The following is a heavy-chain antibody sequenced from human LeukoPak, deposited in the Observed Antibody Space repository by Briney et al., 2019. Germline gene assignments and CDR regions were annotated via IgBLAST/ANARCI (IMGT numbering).Heavy chain of an antibody. V-gene: IGHV3-21*01. CDR1: GFTFSSYS. J-gene: IGHJ6*02. Sequence: PGGSLRLSCAASGFTFSSYSMNWVRQAPGKGLEWVSSISSSSSYIYYADSVKGRFTISRDNAKNSLYLQMNSLRAEDTAVYYCARVRLLRGVYYYGMDVWGQGTTVTVSS. CDR2: ISSSSSYI. CDR3: ARVRLLRGVYYYGMDV. D-gene: IGHD2-8*02.